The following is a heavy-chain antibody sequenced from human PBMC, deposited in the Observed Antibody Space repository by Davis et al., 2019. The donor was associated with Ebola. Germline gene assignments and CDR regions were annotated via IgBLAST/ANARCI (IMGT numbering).Heavy chain of an antibody. J-gene: IGHJ4*02. D-gene: IGHD5-12*01. CDR3: TRVPRDRYGYEGDY. V-gene: IGHV3-74*01. CDR1: GFTFNIYW. Sequence: GESLKISCAASGFTFNIYWMQWVRQAPGKGLEWVSHISTDGSTTNYADLVRGRFTISRVNAENTLYLQPNSLRVEDTAVYYCTRVPRDRYGYEGDYWGQGTLVTVSS. CDR2: ISTDGSTT.